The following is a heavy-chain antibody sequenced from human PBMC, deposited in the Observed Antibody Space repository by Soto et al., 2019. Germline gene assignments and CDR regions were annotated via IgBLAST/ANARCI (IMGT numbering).Heavy chain of an antibody. Sequence: SETLSLTCTVSGGSISSGCYYWSWIRQHPGKGLEWIGYIYYSGSTYYNPSLKSRVTISVDTSKNQFSLKLSSVTAADTAVYYCARSGSMGIVVVPAAPRSYYYYGMDVWGQGTTVTVSS. CDR1: GGSISSGCYY. D-gene: IGHD2-2*01. CDR2: IYYSGST. CDR3: ARSGSMGIVVVPAAPRSYYYYGMDV. V-gene: IGHV4-31*03. J-gene: IGHJ6*02.